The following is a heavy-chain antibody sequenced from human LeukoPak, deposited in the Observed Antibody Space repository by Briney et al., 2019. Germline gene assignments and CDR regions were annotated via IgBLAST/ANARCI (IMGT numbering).Heavy chain of an antibody. D-gene: IGHD6-19*01. CDR1: GFTLSNYG. V-gene: IGHV3-30*02. CDR2: IRYDGSIK. J-gene: IGHJ4*02. Sequence: LAGGSLRLSCAASGFTLSNYGLHWVRQAPGKGLEWVAFIRYDGSIKYHADSVRGRFTISRDNSKNTLYLQMNSLRAEDTAVYYCAKEEWLGKMNYFDHWGQGTLVTVSS. CDR3: AKEEWLGKMNYFDH.